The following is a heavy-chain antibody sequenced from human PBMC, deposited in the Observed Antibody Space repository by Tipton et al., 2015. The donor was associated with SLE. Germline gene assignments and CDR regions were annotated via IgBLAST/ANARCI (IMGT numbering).Heavy chain of an antibody. V-gene: IGHV3-7*01. CDR3: ARGGASSIWFDP. D-gene: IGHD6-6*01. CDR2: IRQDGSVG. J-gene: IGHJ5*02. Sequence: LRLSCAASGFTFSSYWMSWVRQAPEKGLEWVANIRQDGSVGYSVDSLKGRFTISRDNAKNSLYLQMNSLRAEDTAVYYCARGGASSIWFDPWGQGILVTVSS. CDR1: GFTFSSYW.